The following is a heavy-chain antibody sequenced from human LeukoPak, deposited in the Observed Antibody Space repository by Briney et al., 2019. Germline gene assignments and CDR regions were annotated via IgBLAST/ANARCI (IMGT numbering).Heavy chain of an antibody. D-gene: IGHD1-26*01. Sequence: ASVKVSCKASGYTFTSYDINWVRQATGQGLEWMGWMNPNNGNTGYAQKFQGRVTMTRNTSISTAYMELSSLRSEDTAVYYCARVGGSYLFDAFDIWGQGTMVTVSS. CDR2: MNPNNGNT. CDR3: ARVGGSYLFDAFDI. CDR1: GYTFTSYD. J-gene: IGHJ3*02. V-gene: IGHV1-8*01.